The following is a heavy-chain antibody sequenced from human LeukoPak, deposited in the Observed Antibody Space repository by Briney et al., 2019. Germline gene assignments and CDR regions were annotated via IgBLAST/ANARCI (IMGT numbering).Heavy chain of an antibody. D-gene: IGHD3-10*01. Sequence: SETLSLTCTVSGDSISSSTYYWGWIRQPPGKGLEWIGYIYYLGSTNYNPSLKSRVTMSVDTSNNQFSLSLSSVTAADTAMYFCARTYYYGAGRYFLDVWGKGNTVTVSS. CDR2: IYYLGST. J-gene: IGHJ6*03. V-gene: IGHV4-61*05. CDR3: ARTYYYGAGRYFLDV. CDR1: GDSISSSTYY.